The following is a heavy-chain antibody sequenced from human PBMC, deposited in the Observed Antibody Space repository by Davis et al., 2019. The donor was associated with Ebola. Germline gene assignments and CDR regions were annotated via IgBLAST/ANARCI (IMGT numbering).Heavy chain of an antibody. J-gene: IGHJ4*02. CDR3: AKDQRGGVDYFDY. V-gene: IGHV3-64*02. Sequence: PGGSLRLSCAASGFTFSSYAMHLVRQAPGKGLEYVSAISSNGGSTYYADSVKGRFTISRDNSKNTLYLQMNSLRAEDTAVYYCAKDQRGGVDYFDYWGQGTLVTVSS. CDR2: ISSNGGST. D-gene: IGHD3-16*01. CDR1: GFTFSSYA.